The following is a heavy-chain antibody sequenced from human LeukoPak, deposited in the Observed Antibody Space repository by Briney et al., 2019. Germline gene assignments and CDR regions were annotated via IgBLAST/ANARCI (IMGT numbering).Heavy chain of an antibody. CDR3: AREGAEGYSSSWYPGY. V-gene: IGHV1-18*01. Sequence: ASVKVSCKASGYTFTRCGISWVRQAPGQGLEWMGWISVYNGNTNYAQKFQGRVTMTTDTSTSTTYMELRSLRSDDTGVYYCAREGAEGYSSSWYPGYWGQGTLVTVSS. J-gene: IGHJ4*02. CDR2: ISVYNGNT. CDR1: GYTFTRCG. D-gene: IGHD6-13*01.